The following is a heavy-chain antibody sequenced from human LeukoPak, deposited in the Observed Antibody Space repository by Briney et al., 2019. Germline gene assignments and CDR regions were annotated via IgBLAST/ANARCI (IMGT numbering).Heavy chain of an antibody. Sequence: SETLSLTCTVSGGSISSYYWSWIRQSPEKGLEWIGYIYYSGSTNYNPSLMSRANISVDPPKSHFSLKLISVTAADTAVYYCAGEDSGGYRFDYWGQGTLVTVSS. CDR2: IYYSGST. V-gene: IGHV4-59*01. J-gene: IGHJ4*02. CDR3: AGEDSGGYRFDY. CDR1: GGSISSYY. D-gene: IGHD4-23*01.